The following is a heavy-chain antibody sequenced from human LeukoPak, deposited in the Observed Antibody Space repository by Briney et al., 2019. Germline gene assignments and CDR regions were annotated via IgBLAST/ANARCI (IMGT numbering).Heavy chain of an antibody. V-gene: IGHV4-38-2*02. J-gene: IGHJ3*02. D-gene: IGHD3-22*01. Sequence: SETLSLTCTVSGYSLSSGYYWGWIRQPPGKGLEWIGSIYHSGSTYYNPSLKSRVTISVDTSKNQFSLKLSSVTAADTAVYYCAAQYYYDSSAFSLPIWGRGTMVTVSS. CDR1: GYSLSSGYY. CDR3: AAQYYYDSSAFSLPI. CDR2: IYHSGST.